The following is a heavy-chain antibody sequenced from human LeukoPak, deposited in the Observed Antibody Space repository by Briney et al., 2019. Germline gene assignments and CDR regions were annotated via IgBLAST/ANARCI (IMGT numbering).Heavy chain of an antibody. V-gene: IGHV4-4*07. D-gene: IGHD3-16*01. J-gene: IGHJ6*02. CDR1: GGSISSYY. CDR3: ARGLRGSYYYYYGMDV. CDR2: IYTSGST. Sequence: SETLSLTCTVSGGSISSYYWSWIRQPAGKGLEWIGRIYTSGSTNYNASLKSRVSMSVDTSKNQSSLKLSSVTAADTAVYYCARGLRGSYYYYYGMDVWGQGTTVTVSS.